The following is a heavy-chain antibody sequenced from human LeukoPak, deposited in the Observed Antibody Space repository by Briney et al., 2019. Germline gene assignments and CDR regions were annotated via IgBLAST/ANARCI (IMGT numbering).Heavy chain of an antibody. D-gene: IGHD3-10*01. Sequence: ASVKVSCKASGYTFTGYYMHWVRQAPGQGLEWMGWINPNSGGTNYAQKFQGRVTMTRDTSISTAYMELSRLRSDDTAVYYCARGYYGSGSYYNYYYYYMDVWGKGTTVTVSS. CDR3: ARGYYGSGSYYNYYYYYMDV. CDR2: INPNSGGT. J-gene: IGHJ6*03. CDR1: GYTFTGYY. V-gene: IGHV1-2*02.